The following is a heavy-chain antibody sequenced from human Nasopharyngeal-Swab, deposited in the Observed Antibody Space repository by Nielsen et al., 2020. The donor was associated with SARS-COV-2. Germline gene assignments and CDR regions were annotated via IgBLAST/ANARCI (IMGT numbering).Heavy chain of an antibody. CDR3: ARGEGDSARSPVAY. J-gene: IGHJ4*02. D-gene: IGHD3-16*01. V-gene: IGHV4-34*01. CDR2: IDHSGNT. Sequence: WIRQPPGKGLEWIGEIDHSGNTNYNPSLKSRVTVSADTSKNQFSLKMTSLTAADMGLYYCARGEGDSARSPVAYWGRGTRVTVSS.